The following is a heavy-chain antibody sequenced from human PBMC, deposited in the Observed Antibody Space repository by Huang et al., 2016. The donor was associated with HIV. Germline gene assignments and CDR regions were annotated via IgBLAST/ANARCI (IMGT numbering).Heavy chain of an antibody. CDR1: GGAFSGHY. V-gene: IGHV4-34*01. J-gene: IGHJ4*02. D-gene: IGHD3-9*01. Sequence: QVRLHQWGTGVLKPSETLSLKCAVYGGAFSGHYWTWIRQSPGKGLEGIREVDQRGTTISNPALKSRLTLSVDTSKSQFYLNLTSVTATDTATYYCARPRRTEGNSDSTWSFFDSWGQGTLVIVSS. CDR3: ARPRRTEGNSDSTWSFFDS. CDR2: VDQRGTT.